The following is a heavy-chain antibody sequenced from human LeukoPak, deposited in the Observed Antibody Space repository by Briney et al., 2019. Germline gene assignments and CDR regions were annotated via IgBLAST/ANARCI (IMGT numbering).Heavy chain of an antibody. D-gene: IGHD6-13*01. CDR3: TRGDSSTWGGWFDP. Sequence: GGSLRLSCIASGFTFGDYAMSWVRQAPGKGLEWVGFIRSNSYGGTADYAASVKGRFSISRDDSKSIAYLQMNSLKTEDTAVYYCTRGDSSTWGGWFDPWGQGTLVTVSS. J-gene: IGHJ5*02. CDR2: IRSNSYGGTA. CDR1: GFTFGDYA. V-gene: IGHV3-49*04.